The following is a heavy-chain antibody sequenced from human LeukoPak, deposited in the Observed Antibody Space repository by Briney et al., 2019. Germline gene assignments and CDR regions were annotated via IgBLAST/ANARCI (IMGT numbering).Heavy chain of an antibody. D-gene: IGHD6-19*01. CDR2: ISYDGSNK. CDR3: VNMRGGAVAGTRSDY. CDR1: GFTFSSYA. V-gene: IGHV3-30-3*01. Sequence: GRSLRLSCAASGFTFSSYAMHWVRQAPGKGLEWVAVISYDGSNKYYADSVKGRFTISRDNSKNTLYLQMNSLTAEDTAVYYCVNMRGGAVAGTRSDYWGQGTLVTVSS. J-gene: IGHJ4*02.